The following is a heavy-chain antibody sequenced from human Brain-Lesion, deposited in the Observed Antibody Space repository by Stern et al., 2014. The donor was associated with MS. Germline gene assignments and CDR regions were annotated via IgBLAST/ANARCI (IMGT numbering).Heavy chain of an antibody. CDR1: GYTFSSYD. CDR3: ARAVRNQLLSEY. CDR2: MNPYSGNT. V-gene: IGHV1-8*01. J-gene: IGHJ4*02. Sequence: VQLVQSAAEVKKPGASVKVSCKASGYTFSSYDITWVRQASGHGLEWMGWMNPYSGNTGYAQKFKGRVSMTSDPSISTVYMELTSLTSDDTAVYFCARAVRNQLLSEYWGQGTLVTVSS. D-gene: IGHD2-2*01.